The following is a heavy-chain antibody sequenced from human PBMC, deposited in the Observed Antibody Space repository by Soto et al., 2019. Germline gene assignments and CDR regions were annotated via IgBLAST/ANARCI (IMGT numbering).Heavy chain of an antibody. CDR1: GFTVSSNY. D-gene: IGHD6-13*01. CDR3: AKDNQGGYSSSCLDY. CDR2: ISWNSGSI. J-gene: IGHJ4*02. V-gene: IGHV3-9*01. Sequence: EVQLVESGGGLVQPGGSLRLSCAASGFTVSSNYMSWVRQAPGKGLEWVSGISWNSGSIGYADSVKGRFTISRDNAKNSLYLQMNSLRAEDTALYYCAKDNQGGYSSSCLDYWGQGTLVTVSS.